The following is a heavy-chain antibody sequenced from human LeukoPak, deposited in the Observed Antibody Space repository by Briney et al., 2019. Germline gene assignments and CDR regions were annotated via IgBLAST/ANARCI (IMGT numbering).Heavy chain of an antibody. V-gene: IGHV4-30-2*01. CDR2: IYHSGST. Sequence: SETLSLTCAVSGGSISSGGYSWSWIRQPPGKGLEWIGYIYHSGSTYYNPSLKSRVTISVDRSKNQFSLKLSSVTAADTAVYYCARGDSGYDSIEHYFDYWGQGTLVTVSS. J-gene: IGHJ4*02. CDR1: GGSISSGGYS. CDR3: ARGDSGYDSIEHYFDY. D-gene: IGHD5-12*01.